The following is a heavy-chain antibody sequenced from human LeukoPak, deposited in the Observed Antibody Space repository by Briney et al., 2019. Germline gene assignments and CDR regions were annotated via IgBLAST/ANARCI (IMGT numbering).Heavy chain of an antibody. D-gene: IGHD2-15*01. J-gene: IGHJ4*02. V-gene: IGHV4-61*01. CDR1: GGSLSSGSYY. CDR2: IYYSGST. Sequence: SETLSLTCTVSGGSLSSGSYYWRWIRQPPGKGLEWIGYIYYSGSTNYNPSLKSRVTISVDTSKNQFSLKLSSVTAADTAVYYCARGSGRDGYFDYWGQGTLVTVSS. CDR3: ARGSGRDGYFDY.